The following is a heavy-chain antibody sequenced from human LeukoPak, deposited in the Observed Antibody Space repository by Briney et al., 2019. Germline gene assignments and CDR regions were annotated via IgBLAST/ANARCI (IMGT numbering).Heavy chain of an antibody. J-gene: IGHJ4*02. Sequence: SQTLSLTCAISGDSVSTNSVAWNWIRQSPSRGLEWLGRTYYRSKWYNDYAGSVKSRITTHPDTSKNQFSLQLKSVTPEDTAVYYCARELDGYNSKPLDYWGQGTLVTVSS. CDR1: GDSVSTNSVA. D-gene: IGHD5-24*01. CDR2: TYYRSKWYN. CDR3: ARELDGYNSKPLDY. V-gene: IGHV6-1*01.